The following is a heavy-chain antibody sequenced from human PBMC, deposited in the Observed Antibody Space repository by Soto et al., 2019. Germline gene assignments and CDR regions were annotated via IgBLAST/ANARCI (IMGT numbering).Heavy chain of an antibody. CDR1: GLTFNIYD. J-gene: IGHJ3*01. Sequence: VQLVESGGGVVQPGKSLRLSCAASGLTFNIYDIYWVRQAPGEGLEWVALISYDGSDKYYADSVKGRFTISRDNSKDTLYLQMDRLRPEDTAVYHCAIIHSGSFGFDVWGQGTAVTFSS. V-gene: IGHV3-30*03. D-gene: IGHD1-26*01. CDR3: AIIHSGSFGFDV. CDR2: ISYDGSDK.